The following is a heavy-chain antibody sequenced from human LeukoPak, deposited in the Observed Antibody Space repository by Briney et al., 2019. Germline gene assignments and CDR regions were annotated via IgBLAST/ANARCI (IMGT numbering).Heavy chain of an antibody. V-gene: IGHV4-34*01. CDR2: IDHSGST. J-gene: IGHJ3*01. CDR1: GGSFSGYY. Sequence: SETLSLTCAVYGGSFSGYYWTWIRQAPGKGLEWIGEIDHSGSTNYNPSLKSRVTLSVDMAKNQFSLKLSSVTAADTAVYYCARSGPPAGRPDAFDFWGQGTMVTVSS. D-gene: IGHD2-2*01. CDR3: ARSGPPAGRPDAFDF.